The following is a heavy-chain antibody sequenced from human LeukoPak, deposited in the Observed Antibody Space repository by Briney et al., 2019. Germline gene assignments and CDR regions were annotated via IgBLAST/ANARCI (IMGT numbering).Heavy chain of an antibody. CDR1: GHTHNSYW. CDR2: ISVSGDST. Sequence: RGSPRLSCAPSGHTHNSYWTSWGRNAPRKGLEWVSDISVSGDSTYSADSVKGRFTISREKSKNTLYLKMNSLRAEDTAVYSCAKDGRHYYDSSGYYPESFQPWGQGTLVTVSS. D-gene: IGHD3-22*01. CDR3: AKDGRHYYDSSGYYPESFQP. V-gene: IGHV3-23*01. J-gene: IGHJ1*01.